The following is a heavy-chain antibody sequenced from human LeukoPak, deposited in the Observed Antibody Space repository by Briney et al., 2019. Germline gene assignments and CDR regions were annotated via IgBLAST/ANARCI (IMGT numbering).Heavy chain of an antibody. J-gene: IGHJ4*02. CDR2: IYYSGST. CDR1: GGSISSSSYY. Sequence: SETLSLTCTVSGGSISSSSYYWGWIRQPPGKGLEWIGSIYYSGSTYYNPSLKSRVTISVDTSKNQFSLRLSSVTAADTAVYYCARAPRGSSGWYTNFDYWGQGTLVTVSS. CDR3: ARAPRGSSGWYTNFDY. V-gene: IGHV4-39*07. D-gene: IGHD6-19*01.